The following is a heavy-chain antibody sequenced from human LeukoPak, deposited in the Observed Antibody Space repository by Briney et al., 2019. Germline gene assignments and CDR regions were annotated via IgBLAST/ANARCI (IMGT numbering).Heavy chain of an antibody. Sequence: SETLSLTCTVSGGSISSYYWSWIRQPPGKGLEWIGYIYYSGSTNYNPSLKSRVTISVDTSKNQFSLKLSSVTAADTAVYYCASSDYSNGWYVDYWGQGTLVTVSS. CDR2: IYYSGST. CDR1: GGSISSYY. J-gene: IGHJ4*02. D-gene: IGHD6-19*01. CDR3: ASSDYSNGWYVDY. V-gene: IGHV4-59*01.